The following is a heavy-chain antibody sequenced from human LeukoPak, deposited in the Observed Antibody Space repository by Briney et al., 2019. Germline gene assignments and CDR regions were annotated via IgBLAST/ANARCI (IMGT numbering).Heavy chain of an antibody. CDR2: IRSKAYGGTT. D-gene: IGHD6-13*01. V-gene: IGHV3-49*03. CDR3: AREGGGSSWYLVGYYYYMDV. J-gene: IGHJ6*03. CDR1: GFTFGDYA. Sequence: GGSLRLSCTASGFTFGDYAMSWFRQAPGKGLEWVGFIRSKAYGGTTEYAASVKGRFTISRDNSKNTLYLQMGSLRAEDMAVYYCAREGGGSSWYLVGYYYYMDVWGKGTTVTVSS.